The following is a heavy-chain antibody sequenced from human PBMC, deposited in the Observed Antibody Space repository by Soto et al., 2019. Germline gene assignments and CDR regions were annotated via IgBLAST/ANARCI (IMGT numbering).Heavy chain of an antibody. CDR1: GGSFSGYY. V-gene: IGHV4-34*01. CDR3: ARGASGTNNPYYYYMDV. D-gene: IGHD1-1*01. Sequence: SETLSLTCAVYGGSFSGYYWSWIRQPPGKGLEWIGEINHSGSTNYNPSLKSRVTISVDTSKNQFSLKLSPVTAADTAVYYCARGASGTNNPYYYYMDVWGKGTTVTVSS. CDR2: INHSGST. J-gene: IGHJ6*03.